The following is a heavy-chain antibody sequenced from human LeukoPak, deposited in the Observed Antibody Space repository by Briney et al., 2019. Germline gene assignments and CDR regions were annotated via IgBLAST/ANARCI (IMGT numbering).Heavy chain of an antibody. D-gene: IGHD4-17*01. J-gene: IGHJ6*02. CDR2: IYYSGST. CDR3: ARQRGYGDYPPHYYYYGMDV. CDR1: GGSISSYY. V-gene: IGHV4-59*08. Sequence: SETLSLTCTVSGGSISSYYWSWIRQPPGKGLEWIGYIYYSGSTNYNPSLKSRVTISVDTSKNQFSLKLSSATAADTAVYYCARQRGYGDYPPHYYYYGMDVWGQGTTVTVSS.